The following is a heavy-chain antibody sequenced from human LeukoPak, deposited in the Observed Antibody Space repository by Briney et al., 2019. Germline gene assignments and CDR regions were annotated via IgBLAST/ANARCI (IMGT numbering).Heavy chain of an antibody. J-gene: IGHJ4*02. V-gene: IGHV3-30*04. CDR3: AKDQEDPGWLLYQFDY. CDR2: ISYDGSNK. CDR1: GFTFSSYA. Sequence: GGSLRLSCAASGFTFSSYAMHWVRQAPGKGLEWVAVISYDGSNKYYADSVKGRFTISRDNSKNTLYLQMNSLRAEDTAVYYCAKDQEDPGWLLYQFDYWGQGTLVTVSS. D-gene: IGHD3/OR15-3a*01.